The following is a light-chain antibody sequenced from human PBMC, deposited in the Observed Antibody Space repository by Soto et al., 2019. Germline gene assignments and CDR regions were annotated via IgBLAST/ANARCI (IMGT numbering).Light chain of an antibody. J-gene: IGLJ2*01. CDR2: NTN. V-gene: IGLV1-44*01. CDR1: SSNIGSNT. CDR3: AAWDDSLNVVV. Sequence: QSVLTQPPSASGTPGQRVTISCSGSSSNIGSNTLTWYQQFPGTAPKLLIYNTNLRTSGVPDRFSGSKSGTSDSLAISGLQSEDEADYYCAAWDDSLNVVVFGGGTKLTVL.